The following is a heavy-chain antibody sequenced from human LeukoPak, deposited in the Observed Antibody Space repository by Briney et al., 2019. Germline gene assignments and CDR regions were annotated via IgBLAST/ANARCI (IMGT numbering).Heavy chain of an antibody. CDR3: ARAGGYCSSTSCYEPSDYYYYYMDV. Sequence: VASVKVSCKASGYTFTGYYMHWVRQAPGQGLEWMGWINPNSGGTNYAQKFQGRVTITADESTSTAYMELSSLRSEDTAVYYCARAGGYCSSTSCYEPSDYYYYYMDVWGKGTTVTVSS. V-gene: IGHV1-2*02. CDR2: INPNSGGT. D-gene: IGHD2-2*01. J-gene: IGHJ6*03. CDR1: GYTFTGYY.